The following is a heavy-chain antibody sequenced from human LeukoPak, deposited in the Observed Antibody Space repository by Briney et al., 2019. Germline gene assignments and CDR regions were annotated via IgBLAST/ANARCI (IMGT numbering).Heavy chain of an antibody. Sequence: GASVKVSCKASGYTFTSYYMHWVRQAPGKGLEWMGGFDPEDGETIYAQKFQGRVTMTEDTSTDTAYMELNSLRSEDTAVYYCATHYITPVAGHRWYYWGRGTLVTVSS. D-gene: IGHD6-19*01. CDR3: ATHYITPVAGHRWYY. CDR1: GYTFTSYY. V-gene: IGHV1-24*01. CDR2: FDPEDGET. J-gene: IGHJ4*02.